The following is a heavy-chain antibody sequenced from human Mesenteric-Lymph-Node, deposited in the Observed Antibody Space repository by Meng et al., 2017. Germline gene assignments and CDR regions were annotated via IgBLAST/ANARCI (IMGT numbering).Heavy chain of an antibody. CDR2: ITTTSSYT. D-gene: IGHD4-23*01. CDR1: GFTLSTYN. Sequence: GGSLRLSCAASGFTLSTYNMNWVRQAPGKGLECVSRITTTSSYTYYADSVKGRFTISRDNAKNSLYLQMDSLSAEDTAVYYCATLGNGGNPDYWGQGTVGTV. CDR3: ATLGNGGNPDY. V-gene: IGHV3-21*01. J-gene: IGHJ4*02.